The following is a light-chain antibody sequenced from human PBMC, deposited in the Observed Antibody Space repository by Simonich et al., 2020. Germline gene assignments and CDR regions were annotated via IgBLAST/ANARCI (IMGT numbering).Light chain of an antibody. J-gene: IGKJ2*01. V-gene: IGKV3-15*01. CDR1: QSVSSN. Sequence: EIVMTQSPATLSVSPGERATLPCRASQSVSSNLAWYQQKPGQAPRLLIDGASTRATGIPARFSGSGSGTEFTLTISSLQSEDFAVYYCQQYNNWYTFGQGTKLEIK. CDR2: GAS. CDR3: QQYNNWYT.